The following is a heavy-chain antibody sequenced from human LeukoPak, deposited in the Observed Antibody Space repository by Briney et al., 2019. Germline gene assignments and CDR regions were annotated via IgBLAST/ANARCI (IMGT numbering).Heavy chain of an antibody. CDR2: IHYSGNT. V-gene: IGHV4-59*02. Sequence: SETLSLTCTVSGGSVSNYYWTWIRQPPGKGLEWTGHIHYSGNTNYNSSLKPRVTLSIDTSKNQFSLKLSSVTAADTAVYYCARFLYYDSSSFYYYFDYWGQGSLVTVSS. J-gene: IGHJ4*02. D-gene: IGHD3-22*01. CDR1: GGSVSNYY. CDR3: ARFLYYDSSSFYYYFDY.